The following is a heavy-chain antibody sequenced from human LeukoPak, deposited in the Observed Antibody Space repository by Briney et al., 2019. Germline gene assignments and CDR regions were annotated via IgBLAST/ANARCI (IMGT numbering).Heavy chain of an antibody. CDR2: INHSGST. CDR1: GGSFSGYY. Sequence: PSETLSLTCAVYGGSFSGYYWSWIRQPPGKGLEWIGEINHSGSTNYNPSLKSRVTISVDTSKNQFSLKLSSVTAADTAVYYCARGRYYDSSGYYKGRYLDYWGQGTLVTVSS. V-gene: IGHV4-34*01. J-gene: IGHJ4*02. CDR3: ARGRYYDSSGYYKGRYLDY. D-gene: IGHD3-22*01.